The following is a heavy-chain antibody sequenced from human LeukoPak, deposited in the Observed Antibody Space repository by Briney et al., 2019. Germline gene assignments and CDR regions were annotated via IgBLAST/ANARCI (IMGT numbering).Heavy chain of an antibody. CDR1: GGSISSYY. V-gene: IGHV4-38-2*02. Sequence: SETLSLTCIVSGGSISSYYWGWIRQPPGKGLQWIGSIHHSGSTYYNPSLKSRVIISVDTSKNQFSLKLSSVTAADTAVYYCARTSSSGLVGGYYFDYWGQGTLVTVSS. J-gene: IGHJ4*02. CDR3: ARTSSSGLVGGYYFDY. CDR2: IHHSGST. D-gene: IGHD6-19*01.